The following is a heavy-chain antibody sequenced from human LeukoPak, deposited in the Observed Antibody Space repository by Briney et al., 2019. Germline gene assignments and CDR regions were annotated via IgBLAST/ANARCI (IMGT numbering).Heavy chain of an antibody. CDR2: MHPNSGNT. V-gene: IGHV1-8*01. CDR1: GYTFTSYD. CDR3: ARGRRYGYVSGSESGY. Sequence: ASVKVSCKASGYTFTSYDINWVRQATGQGLEWMGWMHPNSGNTGYAQKFQGRVTMTRNTSISTAYMEPSSLRSEDTAVYYCARGRRYGYVSGSESGYWGQGTLVTVSS. J-gene: IGHJ4*02. D-gene: IGHD3-10*01.